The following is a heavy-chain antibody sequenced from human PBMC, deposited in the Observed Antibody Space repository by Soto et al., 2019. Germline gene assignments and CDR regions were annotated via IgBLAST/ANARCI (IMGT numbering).Heavy chain of an antibody. CDR3: ASSSAEQQLVQIDY. D-gene: IGHD6-13*01. Sequence: PSETLSLTCTVSGGSISSYYWSWIRQPPGKGLEWIGHIYYSGSTNYNPSLKSRVTISVDTSKNQFSLKLSSVTAAGTAVYYCASSSAEQQLVQIDYWGQGTLVTVSS. V-gene: IGHV4-59*01. CDR1: GGSISSYY. CDR2: IYYSGST. J-gene: IGHJ4*02.